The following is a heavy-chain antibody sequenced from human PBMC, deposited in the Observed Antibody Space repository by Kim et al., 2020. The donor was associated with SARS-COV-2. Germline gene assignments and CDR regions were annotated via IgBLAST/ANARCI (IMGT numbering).Heavy chain of an antibody. Sequence: ASVKVSCKASGYTFAAYGISWVRQARGQGLQWMGGIGAYNGMSDYGQTFHDRITMTTDISSSTAYLEGRSLRSDETAIYFCARGGRGDHFYNGMDVWGQGTAVIVSS. CDR1: GYTFAAYG. D-gene: IGHD2-21*02. CDR3: ARGGRGDHFYNGMDV. J-gene: IGHJ6*02. CDR2: IGAYNGMS. V-gene: IGHV1-18*01.